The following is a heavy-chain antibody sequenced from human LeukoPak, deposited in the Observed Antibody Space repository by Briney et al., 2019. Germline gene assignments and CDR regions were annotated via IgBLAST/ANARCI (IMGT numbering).Heavy chain of an antibody. V-gene: IGHV4-38-2*02. CDR2: IYHSGST. CDR1: GYSISSGYY. J-gene: IGHJ4*02. D-gene: IGHD3-3*02. CDR3: MRDLSN. Sequence: SETLSLTWAVSGYSISSGYYWVCVRQPPGKGLEWIGNIYHSGSTSYNPSLKSRVTISLGTSNKHFSLKLNSVIAADTAVYYCMRDLSNWGQGTLVTVSS.